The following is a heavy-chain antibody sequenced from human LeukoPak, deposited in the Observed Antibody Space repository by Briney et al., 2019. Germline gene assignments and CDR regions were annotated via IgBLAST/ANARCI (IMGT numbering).Heavy chain of an antibody. J-gene: IGHJ4*02. CDR3: AREVGATATNFDY. D-gene: IGHD1-26*01. V-gene: IGHV3-11*04. CDR2: ISSSGSTL. CDR1: GFTFSEYY. Sequence: GGSLRLSCAASGFTFSEYYMSWIRQAPGKGLEWVSYISSSGSTLYYADSVKGRFTISRDNAKNSLYLQMNSLRAEDTAVYYCAREVGATATNFDYWGQGTLVTVSS.